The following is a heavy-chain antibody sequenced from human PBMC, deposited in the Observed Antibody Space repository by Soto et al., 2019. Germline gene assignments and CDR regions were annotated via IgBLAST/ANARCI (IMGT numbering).Heavy chain of an antibody. J-gene: IGHJ4*02. CDR3: ARGREHSRWLATPFDY. CDR2: INHSGST. Sequence: SETLSLTCAVYGGSFSGYYWSWIRQPPGKGLEWIGEINHSGSTNYNPSLKSRVTISVDTSKNQFSLKLSSVTAADTAVYYCARGREHSRWLATPFDYWGQGTRVTVS. D-gene: IGHD5-12*01. CDR1: GGSFSGYY. V-gene: IGHV4-34*01.